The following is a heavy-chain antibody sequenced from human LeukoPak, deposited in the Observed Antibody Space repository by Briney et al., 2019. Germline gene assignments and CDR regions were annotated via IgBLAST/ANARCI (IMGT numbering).Heavy chain of an antibody. CDR2: ITAHNANT. Sequence: DSVNLSCKSSDYPFTRYGISWVRQSTDQRPDSLIWITAHNANTNYAQKLQGRVTMTTDTSTSTAYMELRSLRSDDTAVYYCARGSSGSYPEVDYFQHWGQGTLVTVSS. J-gene: IGHJ1*01. D-gene: IGHD1-26*01. CDR3: ARGSSGSYPEVDYFQH. CDR1: DYPFTRYG. V-gene: IGHV1-18*01.